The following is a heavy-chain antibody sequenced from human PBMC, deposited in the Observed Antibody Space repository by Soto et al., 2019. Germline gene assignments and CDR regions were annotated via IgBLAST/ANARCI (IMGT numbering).Heavy chain of an antibody. Sequence: GASVKVSCKASGYTFTNYAMHWVRQAPGHRLEWMGWINAGNGNTKYSQKFQGRVTITRDTSASTAYMELSSLTSEDTAVYYCATMPRGLIKWFDSWGQGTLVTVSS. CDR3: ATMPRGLIKWFDS. J-gene: IGHJ5*01. CDR2: INAGNGNT. CDR1: GYTFTNYA. V-gene: IGHV1-3*01. D-gene: IGHD2-2*01.